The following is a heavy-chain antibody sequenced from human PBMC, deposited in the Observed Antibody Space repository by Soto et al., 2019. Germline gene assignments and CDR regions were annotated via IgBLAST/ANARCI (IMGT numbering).Heavy chain of an antibody. D-gene: IGHD5-18*01. CDR1: GFTFSSYG. Sequence: PGGSLRLSCAASGFTFSSYGMHWVRQAPGKGLEWVAVISYDGSNKYYADSVKGRFTISRDNSKNTLYLQMNSLRAEDTAVYYCAKAGGYSYGYDDAFDIWGQGTMVTVSS. J-gene: IGHJ3*02. CDR2: ISYDGSNK. CDR3: AKAGGYSYGYDDAFDI. V-gene: IGHV3-30*18.